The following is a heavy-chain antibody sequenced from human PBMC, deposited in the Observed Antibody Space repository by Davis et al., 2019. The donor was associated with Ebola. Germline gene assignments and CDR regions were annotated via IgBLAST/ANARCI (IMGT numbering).Heavy chain of an antibody. Sequence: GGSLRLSCAASGFTFSSNYMSWVRQAPGKGLEWVSVIYSGGSTYYADSVKGRFTISRHNSKNTLYLQMNSLRAEDTAVYYCAAGKSTTPFDYWGQGTLVTVSS. CDR3: AAGKSTTPFDY. V-gene: IGHV3-53*04. CDR2: IYSGGST. CDR1: GFTFSSNY. J-gene: IGHJ4*02. D-gene: IGHD1-1*01.